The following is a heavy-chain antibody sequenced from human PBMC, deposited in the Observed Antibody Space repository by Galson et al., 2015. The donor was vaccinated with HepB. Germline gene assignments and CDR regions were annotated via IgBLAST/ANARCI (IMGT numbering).Heavy chain of an antibody. V-gene: IGHV3-30*18. CDR3: AKDREGWELGYYMDV. CDR1: GFTFSSYG. CDR2: ISYDGSNT. Sequence: SLRLSCAASGFTFSSYGMHWVRQAPGKGLEWVAVISYDGSNTYYADSVKGRFTISRDNSKNTLYLQMNSLRAEDTAVYYCAKDREGWELGYYMDVWGKGTTVTVSS. D-gene: IGHD1-26*01. J-gene: IGHJ6*03.